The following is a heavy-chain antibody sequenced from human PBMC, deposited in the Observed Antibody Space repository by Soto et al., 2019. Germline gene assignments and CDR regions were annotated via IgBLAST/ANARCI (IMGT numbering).Heavy chain of an antibody. CDR3: ARLMITFRGVLDDS. D-gene: IGHD3-16*02. CDR1: GYSFNDFY. Sequence: QVQLVQSGAEMKKPGASLNVSCKASGYSFNDFYIHWLRQAPGQGLEWMGWIFPNTGATKPAKKFQGRITLTRDTSINTAYMELDTLTSDDTAVYYCARLMITFRGVLDDSWGQGALVTVSS. CDR2: IFPNTGAT. J-gene: IGHJ4*02. V-gene: IGHV1-2*02.